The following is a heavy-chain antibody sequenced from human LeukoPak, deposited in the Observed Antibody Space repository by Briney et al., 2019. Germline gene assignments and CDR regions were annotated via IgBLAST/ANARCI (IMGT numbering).Heavy chain of an antibody. V-gene: IGHV3-20*04. CDR2: ISWNGGST. CDR1: RFTVSSNY. CDR3: ARTRKSGSYRNDASDI. J-gene: IGHJ3*02. D-gene: IGHD1-26*01. Sequence: GGSLRLSCAASRFTVSSNYMSWVRQAPGKGLEWVSGISWNGGSTGYADSVKGRFTISRDNAKNSLYLQMNSLRAEDMALYYCARTRKSGSYRNDASDIWGQGTMVTVSS.